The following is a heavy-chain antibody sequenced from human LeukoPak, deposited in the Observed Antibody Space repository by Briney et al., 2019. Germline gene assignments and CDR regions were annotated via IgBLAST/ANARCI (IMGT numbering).Heavy chain of an antibody. J-gene: IGHJ3*02. CDR3: AKSKSREYRTDAFDI. CDR1: GFTFSSYA. V-gene: IGHV3-23*01. Sequence: GGSLRLSCAASGFTFSSYAMSWVRQAPGKGLEWVSAISGSGGSTYYADSVKGRLTIPRDNSKNTPYLQMNSLRVEDTAVYYCAKSKSREYRTDAFDIWGQGTMVTVSS. CDR2: ISGSGGST. D-gene: IGHD5-18*01.